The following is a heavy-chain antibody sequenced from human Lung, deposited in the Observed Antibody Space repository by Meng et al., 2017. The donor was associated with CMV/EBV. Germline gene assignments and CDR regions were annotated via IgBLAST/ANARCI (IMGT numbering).Heavy chain of an antibody. J-gene: IGHJ4*02. Sequence: LSCVVSGYSISGTYYWGWIRQPPGKGLEWIGSIYHSGNTYYNPSLESRVTLSLDTSKNQFSLNLRSVTAADTAVYYCATHPPGYWCQGTLVTVSS. V-gene: IGHV4-38-2*01. CDR1: GYSISGTYY. CDR3: ATHPPGY. CDR2: IYHSGNT.